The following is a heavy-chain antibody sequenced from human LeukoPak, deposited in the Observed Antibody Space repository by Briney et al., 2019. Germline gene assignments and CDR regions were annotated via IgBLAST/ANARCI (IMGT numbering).Heavy chain of an antibody. J-gene: IGHJ4*02. Sequence: GGSLRLSCAASGFTFSIYGMHWVRQAPGKGLEWVALIRYDGSKKDYGDSVRGRFTISRDNSKNTLYLQMNSLRAEDTAMYYCVRTGDTERFDYWGQGTLVTVSS. CDR1: GFTFSIYG. CDR2: IRYDGSKK. CDR3: VRTGDTERFDY. D-gene: IGHD3/OR15-3a*01. V-gene: IGHV3-30*02.